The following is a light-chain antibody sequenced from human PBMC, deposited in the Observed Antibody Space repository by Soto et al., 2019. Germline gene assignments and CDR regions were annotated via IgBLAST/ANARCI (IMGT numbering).Light chain of an antibody. CDR1: QSVSSY. CDR3: HQRSYWPPWT. Sequence: EIVLTQSPATLSLSPGERATLSCRASQSVSSYLAWYQQKPGQAPRLLIYDASNRATGIPARFSGSGSGTDFTLTISSREPEDFAVYYCHQRSYWPPWTFGQGTKVEIK. J-gene: IGKJ1*01. V-gene: IGKV3-11*01. CDR2: DAS.